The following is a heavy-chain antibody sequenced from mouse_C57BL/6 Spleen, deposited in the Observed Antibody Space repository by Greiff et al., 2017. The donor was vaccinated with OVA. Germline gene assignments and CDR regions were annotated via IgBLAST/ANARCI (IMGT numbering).Heavy chain of an antibody. CDR2: ISSGGSYT. J-gene: IGHJ3*01. CDR1: GFTFSSYG. D-gene: IGHD2-3*01. CDR3: ARHADGYSCAY. V-gene: IGHV5-6*01. Sequence: DVQLVESGGDLVKPGGSLKLSCAASGFTFSSYGMSWVRQTPDKRLEWVATISSGGSYTYYPDSVKGRFTISRDNAKNTLYLQMSSLKSEDTAMYYCARHADGYSCAYWGQGTLVTVSA.